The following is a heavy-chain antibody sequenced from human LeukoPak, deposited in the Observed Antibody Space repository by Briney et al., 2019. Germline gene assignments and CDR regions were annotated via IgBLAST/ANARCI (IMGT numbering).Heavy chain of an antibody. V-gene: IGHV4-34*01. J-gene: IGHJ3*02. Sequence: SETLSLTRAVYGGYFSGYYCSWIRQPPPNRLHWIGEINHSGSTNYNPSLKSRVTISVDTSKNQFSLKLSSVTAADTAVYYCARHAMGGNKDFDIWGQGTMVTVSA. CDR2: INHSGST. CDR1: GGYFSGYY. CDR3: ARHAMGGNKDFDI. D-gene: IGHD4-23*01.